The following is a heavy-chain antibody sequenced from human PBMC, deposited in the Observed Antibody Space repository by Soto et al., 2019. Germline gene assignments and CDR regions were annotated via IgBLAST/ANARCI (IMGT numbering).Heavy chain of an antibody. Sequence: GESLKISCKGSGYSFTSYWIGWVRQMPGKGLEWMGSIHPGDSDTRYSPSFQGQVTISADKSIGTAYLQWSSLKASDTAMYYCARRAGATQYYFDYWGQGTLVTVSS. V-gene: IGHV5-51*01. D-gene: IGHD1-26*01. CDR2: IHPGDSDT. CDR1: GYSFTSYW. CDR3: ARRAGATQYYFDY. J-gene: IGHJ4*02.